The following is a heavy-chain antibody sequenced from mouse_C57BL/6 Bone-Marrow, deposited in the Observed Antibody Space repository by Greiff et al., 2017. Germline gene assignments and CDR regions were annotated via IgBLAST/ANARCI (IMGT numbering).Heavy chain of an antibody. D-gene: IGHD1-1*01. CDR2: INPNNGGT. CDR1: GYTFTDYY. V-gene: IGHV1-26*01. J-gene: IGHJ2*01. CDR3: ARGRFDTVDYFDY. Sequence: EVQLQQSGPELVKPGASVKISCKASGYTFTDYYMNWVKQSHGKSLEWIGDINPNNGGTSYNQKFKGKATLTVDKSSSTAYMELRSLTSEDSAVYYCARGRFDTVDYFDYWGQGTTLTVSS.